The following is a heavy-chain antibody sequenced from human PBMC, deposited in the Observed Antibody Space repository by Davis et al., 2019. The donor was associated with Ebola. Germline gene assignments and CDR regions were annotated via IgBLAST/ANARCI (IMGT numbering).Heavy chain of an antibody. Sequence: GGSLRLSCAASGFVFSNYVMSWVRQAPGKGLEWVSTLGTSADTYYADSVKGRFTISRDNSKNTLYLQMNGLRVEDTAIYYCAKDTSNIWFDIWGQGTNVSVSS. D-gene: IGHD1-26*01. V-gene: IGHV3-23*01. CDR3: AKDTSNIWFDI. J-gene: IGHJ3*02. CDR2: LGTSADT. CDR1: GFVFSNYV.